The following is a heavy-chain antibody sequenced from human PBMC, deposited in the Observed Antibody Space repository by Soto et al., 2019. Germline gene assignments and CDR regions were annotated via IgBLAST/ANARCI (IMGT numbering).Heavy chain of an antibody. Sequence: EVQLVESGGGLVQPGGSLRLSCAASGFTFSRYWMSWVRQAPGRGLEWVANIKQDGSEKYYVDSVKGRFIISRDNAKNSLYLQMNSLRVEDTAVYYCARANYGDFLGYYYYGMDVWGQGTTVTVSS. J-gene: IGHJ6*02. CDR3: ARANYGDFLGYYYYGMDV. CDR1: GFTFSRYW. D-gene: IGHD4-17*01. CDR2: IKQDGSEK. V-gene: IGHV3-7*05.